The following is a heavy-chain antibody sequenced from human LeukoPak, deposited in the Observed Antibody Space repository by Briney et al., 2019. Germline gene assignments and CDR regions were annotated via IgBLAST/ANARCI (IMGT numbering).Heavy chain of an antibody. D-gene: IGHD6-6*01. J-gene: IGHJ4*02. V-gene: IGHV4-4*07. CDR3: ARSASSSSSWTIFFDY. Sequence: SETLSLTFTVSGGSISSFYWSWIRQPAGKGLEWIGRINVSGNTDYNPSLKSRVTMSVDTSKNQFSLKLSSVTAADTAVYYCARSASSSSSWTIFFDYWGQGTLVTVSS. CDR2: INVSGNT. CDR1: GGSISSFY.